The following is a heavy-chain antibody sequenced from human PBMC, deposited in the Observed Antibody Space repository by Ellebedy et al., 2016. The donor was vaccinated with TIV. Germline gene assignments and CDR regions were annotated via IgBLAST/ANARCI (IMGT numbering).Heavy chain of an antibody. Sequence: GGSLRLXXAASGFTFSSYAMSWVRQAPGKGLEWVSAISGSGGSTYYADSVKGRFTISRDNSKNTLYLQMNSLRADDTALYYCAKRWATVTTLGNAFDIWGQGTMVTVSS. V-gene: IGHV3-23*01. CDR1: GFTFSSYA. CDR3: AKRWATVTTLGNAFDI. J-gene: IGHJ3*02. D-gene: IGHD4-17*01. CDR2: ISGSGGST.